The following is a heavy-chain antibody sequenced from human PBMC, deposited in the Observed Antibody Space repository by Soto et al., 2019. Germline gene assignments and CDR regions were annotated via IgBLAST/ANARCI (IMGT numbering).Heavy chain of an antibody. CDR1: GGSMSGFY. V-gene: IGHV4-4*07. Sequence: SETLSLTCPGCGGSMSGFYWSWSRKSAGTGLEWIGRIYATGTTDYNPSLKSRVMMSVDTSKKQFSLKLRSVTAADTAVYYCVRDGTKTLRDWFDPWGQGISVTV. D-gene: IGHD1-1*01. J-gene: IGHJ5*02. CDR2: IYATGTT. CDR3: VRDGTKTLRDWFDP.